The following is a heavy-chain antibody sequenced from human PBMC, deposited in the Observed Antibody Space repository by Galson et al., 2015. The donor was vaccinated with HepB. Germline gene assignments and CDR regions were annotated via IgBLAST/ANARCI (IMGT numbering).Heavy chain of an antibody. CDR1: GFTFSSYA. CDR3: ARDPYGDYEPIFDY. Sequence: SLRLSCAASGFTFSSYAMHWVRQAPGKGLEWVAVISYDGSNKYYADSVKGRFTISRDNSKNTLYLQMNSLRAEDTAVYYCARDPYGDYEPIFDYWGQGTLVTVSS. D-gene: IGHD4-17*01. V-gene: IGHV3-30-3*01. CDR2: ISYDGSNK. J-gene: IGHJ4*02.